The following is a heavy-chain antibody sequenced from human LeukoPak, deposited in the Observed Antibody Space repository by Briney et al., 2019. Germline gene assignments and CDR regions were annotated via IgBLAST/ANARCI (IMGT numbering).Heavy chain of an antibody. D-gene: IGHD6-19*01. V-gene: IGHV3-74*01. CDR3: AKDRNIAVTGRRGGYLDY. CDR1: GFTFSSYW. Sequence: PGGSLRLSCAASGFTFSSYWMHWVRQAPGKGLVWVSRINSDGSSTSYADSVKGRFTISRDNAKNTLYLQMNSLRAEDTAIYYCAKDRNIAVTGRRGGYLDYWGQGTRVTVSS. CDR2: INSDGSST. J-gene: IGHJ4*02.